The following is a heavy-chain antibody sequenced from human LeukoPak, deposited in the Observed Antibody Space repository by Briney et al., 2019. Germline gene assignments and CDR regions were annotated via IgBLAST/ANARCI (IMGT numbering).Heavy chain of an antibody. CDR1: GGTFSSYA. D-gene: IGHD2-2*01. Sequence: ASVKVSCKASGGTFSSYAISWVRQAPGQGLEWMGGIIPIFGTANYAQKFQGRVTITTDESTSTAYMELSSLRSEDTAVYYCARVSLINAETVVPAAIGDYYYYYMDVWGKGTTVTVSS. CDR2: IIPIFGTA. J-gene: IGHJ6*03. CDR3: ARVSLINAETVVPAAIGDYYYYYMDV. V-gene: IGHV1-69*05.